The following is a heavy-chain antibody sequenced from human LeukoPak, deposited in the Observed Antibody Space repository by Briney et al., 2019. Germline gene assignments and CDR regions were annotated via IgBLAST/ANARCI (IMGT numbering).Heavy chain of an antibody. CDR2: ISARSNYR. J-gene: IGHJ4*02. CDR1: GYTFSDFS. Sequence: GGSLTLSCAASGYTFSDFSVNWVRQAPGKGLEWVSSISARSNYRYYADSVRGRFTIPRDDARDSLFLQMNSLRAEDTAIYYCVKARGAGSQKDWHFDYWGQGTLVTVSS. V-gene: IGHV3-21*04. CDR3: VKARGAGSQKDWHFDY. D-gene: IGHD1-26*01.